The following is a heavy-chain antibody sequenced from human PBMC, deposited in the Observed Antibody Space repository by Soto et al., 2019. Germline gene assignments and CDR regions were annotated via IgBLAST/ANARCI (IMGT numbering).Heavy chain of an antibody. Sequence: SVKVSCKASGGTFSSYAISWVRQAPGQGLEWMGGIIPIFGTANYAQKFQGRVTITADESTSTAYMELSSLRSEDTAVYYCARLGSAARMHFDYWGQGTLVTVSA. CDR2: IIPIFGTA. D-gene: IGHD6-6*01. CDR3: ARLGSAARMHFDY. V-gene: IGHV1-69*13. J-gene: IGHJ4*02. CDR1: GGTFSSYA.